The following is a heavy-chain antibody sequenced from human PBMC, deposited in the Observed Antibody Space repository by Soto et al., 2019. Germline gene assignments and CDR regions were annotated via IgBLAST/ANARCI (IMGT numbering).Heavy chain of an antibody. CDR1: GGSFSGYY. D-gene: IGHD3-10*01. Sequence: PSETLSVTCAVYGGSFSGYYWTWIRQPPGTGLEWIGEINHSGSTNYNPSLKSRVTISVDTSKNQFSLKLTSVTAADTAVYYCAREKITRLFDHWGQGTLLTVSS. J-gene: IGHJ4*02. CDR2: INHSGST. V-gene: IGHV4-34*01. CDR3: AREKITRLFDH.